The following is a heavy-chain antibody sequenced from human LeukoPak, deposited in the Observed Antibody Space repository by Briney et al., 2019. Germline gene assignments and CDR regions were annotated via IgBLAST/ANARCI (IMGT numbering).Heavy chain of an antibody. Sequence: PGGSLRLSCAASGFTFSSYGMHWVRQAPGKGLEWVAFIRYDGSNKYYADSVKGRFTISRDNSKNTLYLQMNSLRAEDTAVYYCAKLFSGSYYGSNWFDPWGQGTLVTVSS. CDR2: IRYDGSNK. J-gene: IGHJ5*02. D-gene: IGHD1-26*01. V-gene: IGHV3-30*02. CDR3: AKLFSGSYYGSNWFDP. CDR1: GFTFSSYG.